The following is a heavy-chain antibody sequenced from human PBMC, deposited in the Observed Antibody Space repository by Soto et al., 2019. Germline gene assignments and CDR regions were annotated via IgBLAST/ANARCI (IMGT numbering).Heavy chain of an antibody. CDR2: ISGTASRT. CDR3: ATSFRYFDN. Sequence: PGVSLRLSWAVSGFTPATTPLSWVRQPPGKGLEWVTTISGTASRTYYVDSVKGRFFISRDNSKNTVTLQMNNLTLDDTAVYYCATSFRYFDNWGQGPRVTVSS. CDR1: GFTPATTP. D-gene: IGHD3-9*01. V-gene: IGHV3-23*01. J-gene: IGHJ4*02.